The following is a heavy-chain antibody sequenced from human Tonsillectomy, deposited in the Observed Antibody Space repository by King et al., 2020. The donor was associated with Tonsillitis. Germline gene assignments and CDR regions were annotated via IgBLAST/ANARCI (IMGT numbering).Heavy chain of an antibody. CDR2: IYYSGST. Sequence: VQLQESGPGLVKPSQTLSLTCTVSGGSISSGDYYWSWIRQPPGKGLEWIGYIYYSGSTYYNPSLKSRVTISVDTSKNQFSLKLSSVTAAHTAVYYCARARLVVVAAKDHYGMDVWGQGPPLTVSS. V-gene: IGHV4-30-4*01. J-gene: IGHJ6*02. D-gene: IGHD2-15*01. CDR1: GGSISSGDYY. CDR3: ARARLVVVAAKDHYGMDV.